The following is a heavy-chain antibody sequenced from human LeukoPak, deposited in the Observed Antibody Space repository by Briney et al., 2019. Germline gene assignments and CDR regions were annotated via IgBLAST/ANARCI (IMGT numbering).Heavy chain of an antibody. CDR1: GFTFSSYA. CDR2: ISGSGGST. D-gene: IGHD2-15*01. Sequence: PGGSLSLSCAASGFTFSSYAMSWVRQAPGKGLEWVSAISGSGGSTYYADSVKGRFTISRDNSKNTLYLQMNSPRAEDTAVYYCAKDLKVVVAATPDYWGQGTLVTVSS. V-gene: IGHV3-23*01. CDR3: AKDLKVVVAATPDY. J-gene: IGHJ4*02.